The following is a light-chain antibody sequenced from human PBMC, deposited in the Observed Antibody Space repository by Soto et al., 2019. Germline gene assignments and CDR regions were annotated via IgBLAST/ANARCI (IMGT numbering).Light chain of an antibody. CDR3: SSYTSRSTLV. Sequence: QSALTQPASVSGSPGQPITISCTGTSSDVGGYNYVSWYQQHPGKAPKLMIYEVSNRPSGVSNRFSGSKSGNTASLTISGLQAEDEADYYCSSYTSRSTLVFGTGNKVTVL. J-gene: IGLJ1*01. CDR1: SSDVGGYNY. V-gene: IGLV2-14*01. CDR2: EVS.